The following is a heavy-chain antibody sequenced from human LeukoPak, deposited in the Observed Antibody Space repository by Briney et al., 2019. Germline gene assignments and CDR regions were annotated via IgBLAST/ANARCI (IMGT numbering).Heavy chain of an antibody. CDR3: ARRNTGNSFDC. CDR1: GFTFSSYV. Sequence: GGSLRLSCAASGFTFSSYVMRWVRQAPGKGLEWVSSISESGGGTYYADSVKGRFTVSRDNSRNTLYLQMSSLRVEDTAVYYCARRNTGNSFDCWGQGVLVTVSS. J-gene: IGHJ4*02. D-gene: IGHD3-10*01. CDR2: ISESGGGT. V-gene: IGHV3-23*01.